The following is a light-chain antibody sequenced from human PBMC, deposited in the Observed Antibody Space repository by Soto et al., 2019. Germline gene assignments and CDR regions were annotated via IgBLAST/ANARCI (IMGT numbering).Light chain of an antibody. V-gene: IGLV2-14*01. CDR1: SSDVGGYNY. J-gene: IGLJ1*01. CDR3: SSYTGSSTPYV. CDR2: EVS. Sequence: QSVLTQPASVSGSPGQSITIPCTGTSSDVGGYNYVSWYQQHPGKAPKLMIYEVSHRPSGVSIRFSGSKSGNTASLTITGLQADDEADYYCSSYTGSSTPYVFGTGTKVTVL.